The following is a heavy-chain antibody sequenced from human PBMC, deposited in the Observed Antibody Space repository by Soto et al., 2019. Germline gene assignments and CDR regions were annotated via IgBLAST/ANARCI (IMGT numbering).Heavy chain of an antibody. D-gene: IGHD2-8*01. V-gene: IGHV4-59*01. CDR3: ARYNSYAIDY. Sequence: SETLSLTCAVSGTSISSYYWSWIRQPPGKGLEWIANIHYSGTTNYNPSLASRVTLSVDTSKNQFSLKMTSVTAADRAMYFCARYNSYAIDYWGRGTLVTVSS. CDR2: IHYSGTT. CDR1: GTSISSYY. J-gene: IGHJ4*02.